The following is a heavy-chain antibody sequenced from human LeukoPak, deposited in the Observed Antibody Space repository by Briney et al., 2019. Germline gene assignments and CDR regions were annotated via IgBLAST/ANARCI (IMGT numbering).Heavy chain of an antibody. CDR1: GFTFSSYG. J-gene: IGHJ4*02. D-gene: IGHD3-3*01. Sequence: HPGGSLRLSCAASGFTFSSYGMHWVRQAPGKGLEWVAVISYDGSNKYYADSVKGRFTISRDNSKNTLYLQMNSLRAEDTAVYYCAKEDDLEWLAYWGQGTLVTVSS. CDR3: AKEDDLEWLAY. V-gene: IGHV3-30*18. CDR2: ISYDGSNK.